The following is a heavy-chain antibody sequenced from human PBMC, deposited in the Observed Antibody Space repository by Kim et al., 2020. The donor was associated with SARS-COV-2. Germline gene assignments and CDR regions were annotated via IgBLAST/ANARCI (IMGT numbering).Heavy chain of an antibody. CDR3: AKDVR. J-gene: IGHJ4*02. V-gene: IGHV3-7*01. CDR2: INQDGSGR. Sequence: GGSLRLSCVGSGFPFSNYWMSWVRQAPGKGLEWVANINQDGSGRNYVDSVKGRFTISRDNSKNSLYLQMNSLRAEDTGLYYCAKDVRWGQGTLVTVSS. CDR1: GFPFSNYW.